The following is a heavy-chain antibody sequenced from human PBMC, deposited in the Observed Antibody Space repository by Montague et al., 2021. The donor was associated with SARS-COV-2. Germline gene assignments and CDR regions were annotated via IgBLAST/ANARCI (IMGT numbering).Heavy chain of an antibody. J-gene: IGHJ4*02. CDR3: ARLRQGEDHFDY. V-gene: IGHV4-39*01. D-gene: IGHD3-16*01. Sequence: SETLSLTCNVTGATTNTGTNYWGWIRQPPGKVLEWIGSVYYTGKTYYNPSLKSRVTVSVDTSNNYFSLILTSVTAADTAVYYCARLRQGEDHFDYWGRGTLVTVSS. CDR1: GATTNTGTNY. CDR2: VYYTGKT.